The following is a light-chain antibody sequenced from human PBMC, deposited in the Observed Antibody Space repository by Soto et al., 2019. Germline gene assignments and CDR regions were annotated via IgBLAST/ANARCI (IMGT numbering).Light chain of an antibody. J-gene: IGLJ3*02. V-gene: IGLV1-40*01. CDR2: GNN. CDR3: QSFDNSLSGWV. CDR1: SSNIGAGYD. Sequence: QSVLTQPPSVSGAPGQRVTISCTGSSSNIGAGYDVHWYQQLPETAPKLLIYGNNNRPSGVPDRFSGSKSGTSASLAITGLQAEDEADYYCQSFDNSLSGWVFGGGTKVTVL.